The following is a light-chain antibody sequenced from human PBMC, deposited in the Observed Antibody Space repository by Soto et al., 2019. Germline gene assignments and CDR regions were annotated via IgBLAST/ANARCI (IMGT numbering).Light chain of an antibody. J-gene: IGLJ1*01. Sequence: QSVLTQPASVSGSPGQSITISCTGTGSDIGAYNYVSWYQQHPGKAPKLIIYGVTHRPSGVSTRFSASKSAYTASLTISGLQAEDEADYYCSSLTTSYFYVFGPGTKVTVL. V-gene: IGLV2-14*01. CDR3: SSLTTSYFYV. CDR2: GVT. CDR1: GSDIGAYNY.